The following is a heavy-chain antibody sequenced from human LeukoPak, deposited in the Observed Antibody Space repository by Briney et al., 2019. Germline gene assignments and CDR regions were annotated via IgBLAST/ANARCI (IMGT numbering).Heavy chain of an antibody. CDR3: ARSGYSSSGKARGPSRFLDP. CDR1: GFTFSSYS. CDR2: ISSSSSTI. Sequence: GGSLRLSCAASGFTFSSYSMNWVRQAPGKGLEWVSYISSSSSTIYYADSVKGRFTISRDNAKNSLYLQMNSLRAEDTAVCYCARSGYSSSGKARGPSRFLDPWGQGTLVTVSS. J-gene: IGHJ5*02. D-gene: IGHD6-13*01. V-gene: IGHV3-48*01.